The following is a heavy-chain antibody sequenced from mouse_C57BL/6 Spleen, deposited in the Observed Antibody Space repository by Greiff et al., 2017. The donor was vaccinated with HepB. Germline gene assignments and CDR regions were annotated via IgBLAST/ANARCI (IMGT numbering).Heavy chain of an antibody. J-gene: IGHJ2*01. CDR1: GYSFTDYN. CDR3: ARFPLYGPYFDY. D-gene: IGHD1-1*02. CDR2: INPNYGTT. V-gene: IGHV1-39*01. Sequence: LMEPGASVKISCKASGYSFTDYNMNWVKQSNGKSLEWIGVINPNYGTTSYNQKFKGKATLTVDQSSSTAYMQLNSLTSEDSAVYYCARFPLYGPYFDYWGQGTTLTVSS.